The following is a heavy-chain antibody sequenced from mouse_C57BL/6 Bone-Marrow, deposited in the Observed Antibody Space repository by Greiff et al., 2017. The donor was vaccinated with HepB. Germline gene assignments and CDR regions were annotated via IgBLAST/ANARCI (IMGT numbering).Heavy chain of an antibody. V-gene: IGHV5-4*01. CDR3: ARDVYGNYWYFDV. CDR2: ISDGGSYT. J-gene: IGHJ1*03. CDR1: GFTFSSYA. Sequence: EVQRVESGGGLVKPGGSLKLSCAASGFTFSSYAMSWVRQTPEKRLEWVATISDGGSYTYYPDNVKGRFTISRDNAKNNLYLQMSHLKSEDTAMYYCARDVYGNYWYFDVWGTGTTVTVSS. D-gene: IGHD2-1*01.